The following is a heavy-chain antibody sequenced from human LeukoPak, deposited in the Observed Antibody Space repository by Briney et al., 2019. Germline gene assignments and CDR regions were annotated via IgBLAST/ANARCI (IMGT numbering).Heavy chain of an antibody. CDR1: GGSISSYY. CDR2: IYTSGST. CDR3: ARLSMITFGGVIAAFDY. J-gene: IGHJ4*02. V-gene: IGHV4-4*07. Sequence: SKTLSLTCTVSGGSISSYYWSWIRQPAGKGLEWIGRIYTSGSTNYNPSLKSRVTMSVDTSKNQFSLKLSSVTAADTAVYYCARLSMITFGGVIAAFDYWGQGTLVTVSS. D-gene: IGHD3-16*02.